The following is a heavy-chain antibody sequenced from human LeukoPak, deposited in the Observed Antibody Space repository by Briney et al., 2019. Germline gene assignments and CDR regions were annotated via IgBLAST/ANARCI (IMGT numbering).Heavy chain of an antibody. J-gene: IGHJ5*02. Sequence: ASETLSLTCAVYGGSFSGYYWSWIREPPWKGLEWIGEINHSGSTNYNPSLKSRVTISVDTSKNQFSLKLSSVTAADTAVYYCARGGFVRYFDWSGFDPWGQGTLVTVSS. CDR2: INHSGST. CDR3: ARGGFVRYFDWSGFDP. CDR1: GGSFSGYY. D-gene: IGHD3-9*01. V-gene: IGHV4-34*01.